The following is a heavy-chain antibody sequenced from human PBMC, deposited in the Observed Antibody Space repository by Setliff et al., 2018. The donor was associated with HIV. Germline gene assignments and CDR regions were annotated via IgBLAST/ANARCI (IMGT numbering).Heavy chain of an antibody. Sequence: LSLTCAVYGGSFSGYYWSWIRQPPGKGLEWIGEINHSGSTNYNPSLKSRVTISVDTSKNQFSLKLSSVTAADTAVYYCARGGYYDSSGYSYYFAYWGQGTLVTVS. CDR3: ARGGYYDSSGYSYYFAY. V-gene: IGHV4-34*01. J-gene: IGHJ4*02. CDR2: INHSGST. D-gene: IGHD3-22*01. CDR1: GGSFSGYY.